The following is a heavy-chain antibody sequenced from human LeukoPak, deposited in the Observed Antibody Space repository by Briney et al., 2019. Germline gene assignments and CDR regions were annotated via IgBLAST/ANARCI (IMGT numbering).Heavy chain of an antibody. CDR3: ARYSTVTTFSFDY. D-gene: IGHD4-17*01. Sequence: SQTLSLTCTVSGGSISSGDYYWSWIRQPPGKGLEWIGYIYYSGSTYYNPSLKSRVTISVDTSKNQFSLKLSSVTAADTAVYYCARYSTVTTFSFDYWGQGTLVTVSS. V-gene: IGHV4-30-4*01. J-gene: IGHJ4*02. CDR1: GGSISSGDYY. CDR2: IYYSGST.